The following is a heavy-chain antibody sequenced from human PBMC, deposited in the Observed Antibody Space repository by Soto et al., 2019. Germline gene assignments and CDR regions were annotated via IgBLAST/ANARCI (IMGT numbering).Heavy chain of an antibody. V-gene: IGHV4-59*01. CDR2: SYYSGST. Sequence: QVQLQESGPGLVKPSETLSLTCTVSGGSMSSYYWSWVRQPPGKGLEWIGYSYYSGSTNYNPSLMCRVTSSLDTLKTRFALRLSSVAVADTVVYYCARRGDGQGFPYANGLDVWGHGTTVTVS. CDR3: ARRGDGQGFPYANGLDV. J-gene: IGHJ6*02. CDR1: GGSMSSYY. D-gene: IGHD2-8*01.